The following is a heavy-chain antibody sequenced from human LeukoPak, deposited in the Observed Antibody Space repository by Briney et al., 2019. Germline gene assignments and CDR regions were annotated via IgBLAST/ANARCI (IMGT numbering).Heavy chain of an antibody. CDR2: INSDGSWT. J-gene: IGHJ4*02. D-gene: IGHD2-2*01. V-gene: IGHV3-74*01. CDR1: GFTFRTYS. Sequence: PGGSLRLSCAASGFTFRTYSMNWVRQAPGKGLVWVSHINSDGSWTSYADSVKGRFTISKDNAKNTVYLQMNNLRAEDTAVYYCVSFYETYWGRGTLVTVSS. CDR3: VSFYETY.